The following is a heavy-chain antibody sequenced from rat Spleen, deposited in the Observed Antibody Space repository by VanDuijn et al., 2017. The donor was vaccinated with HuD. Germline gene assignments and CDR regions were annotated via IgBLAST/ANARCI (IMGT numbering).Heavy chain of an antibody. CDR1: GFTFSNYG. V-gene: IGHV5-19*01. D-gene: IGHD1-2*01. CDR3: ATGLFPRAAIFAH. Sequence: EVQLVESGGGLVQPGRSMKLSCAASGFTFSNYGMHWIRQAPTKGLEWVASMSPSGGNTYYRDSVQGRFIISRDNAKSPLYRQIDSLRSEETATYYCATGLFPRAAIFAHWGQGTLVTVSS. J-gene: IGHJ3*01. CDR2: MSPSGGNT.